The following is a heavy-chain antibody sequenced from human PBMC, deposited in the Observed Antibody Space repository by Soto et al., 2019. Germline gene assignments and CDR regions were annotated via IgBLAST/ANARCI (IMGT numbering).Heavy chain of an antibody. CDR3: ARGEGDSGYHDY. CDR1: GYTFTTYS. V-gene: IGHV1-18*01. D-gene: IGHD5-12*01. CDR2: VSGYNGNT. J-gene: IGHJ4*02. Sequence: ASVKVSCKASGYTFTTYSVTWVRQAPGQGLEWMGWVSGYNGNTKYAQKIQGRVTMTTDTSTSTAYMELSSLSSDDTALYYCARGEGDSGYHDYWGQGTLVTVSS.